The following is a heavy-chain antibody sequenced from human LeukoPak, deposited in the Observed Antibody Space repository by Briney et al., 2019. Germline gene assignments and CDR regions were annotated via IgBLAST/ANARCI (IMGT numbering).Heavy chain of an antibody. Sequence: SETLSLTCTVSGCSISSHYWSWIRQPAGKGLEWIGRIYTSGSTNYNPSLKSRVTMSVDTSKNQFSLKLSSVTAADTAVYYCARVQIRLWFGELLYHWFDPWGQGILVTVSS. CDR3: ARVQIRLWFGELLYHWFDP. D-gene: IGHD3-10*01. J-gene: IGHJ5*02. V-gene: IGHV4-4*07. CDR2: IYTSGST. CDR1: GCSISSHY.